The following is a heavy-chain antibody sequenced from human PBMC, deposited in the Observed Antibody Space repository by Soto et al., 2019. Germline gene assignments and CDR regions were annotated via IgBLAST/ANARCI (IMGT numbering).Heavy chain of an antibody. J-gene: IGHJ4*02. V-gene: IGHV4-39*01. Sequence: SETLSLTCTVSGGSISSSSYYWGWIRQPPGKGLEWIGSIYYSGSTYYNPSLKSRVTISVDTSKNQFSLKLSSVTAADTAVYYCARRHYYDSSGYYPFDYWGQGTLVTVSS. CDR3: ARRHYYDSSGYYPFDY. CDR1: GGSISSSSYY. D-gene: IGHD3-22*01. CDR2: IYYSGST.